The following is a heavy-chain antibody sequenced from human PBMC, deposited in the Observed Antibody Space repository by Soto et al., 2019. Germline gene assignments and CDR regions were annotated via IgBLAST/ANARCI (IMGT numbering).Heavy chain of an antibody. J-gene: IGHJ5*02. CDR2: ISSYNGNT. Sequence: XSGKVSCKVSGYTFTSYGNSLVRQAPGQGLECMGWISSYNGNTNHAQKFQVRVTMTTNTSTNTVYMELRSLRSDDTAVYHCESDELSGWFDAWAQGTLVTVSS. CDR1: GYTFTSYG. V-gene: IGHV1-18*01. D-gene: IGHD3-10*01. CDR3: ESDELSGWFDA.